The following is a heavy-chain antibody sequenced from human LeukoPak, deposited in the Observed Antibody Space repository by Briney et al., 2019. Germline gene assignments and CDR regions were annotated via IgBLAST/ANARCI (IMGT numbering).Heavy chain of an antibody. J-gene: IGHJ4*02. Sequence: SQTLSLTCAISGDSVSGSNSAWNWIRQSPSRGLEWLGRTYYRSRWLNGYAVSLRSRLTISPDTNDNRFSLQLTSVTPEDTAIYYCARNYHTGFDFWGQGILVTVSS. V-gene: IGHV6-1*01. CDR1: GDSVSGSNSA. D-gene: IGHD3-9*01. CDR2: TYYRSRWLN. CDR3: ARNYHTGFDF.